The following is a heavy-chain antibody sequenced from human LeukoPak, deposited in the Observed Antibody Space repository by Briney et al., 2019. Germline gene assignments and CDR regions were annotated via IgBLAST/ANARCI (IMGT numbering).Heavy chain of an antibody. CDR2: IIPIFGTT. CDR3: ARDYYYHSSGYHPAEYFNH. V-gene: IGHV1-69*06. J-gene: IGHJ1*01. CDR1: GGTFSSYG. Sequence: SVKVSCKASGGTFSSYGISWVRQAPGKGREGVASIIPIFGTTNYAQKFQGRVTITADTSTSIAYMDLRSLRSEDTAVYYCARDYYYHSSGYHPAEYFNHWGQGTLVTVPS. D-gene: IGHD3-22*01.